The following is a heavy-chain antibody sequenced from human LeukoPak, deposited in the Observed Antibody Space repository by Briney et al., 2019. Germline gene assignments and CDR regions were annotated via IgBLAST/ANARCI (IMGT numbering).Heavy chain of an antibody. CDR2: ISATGGTI. CDR1: AFTLSSYG. J-gene: IGHJ5*02. D-gene: IGHD2-2*01. V-gene: IGHV3-48*04. Sequence: GGSLRLSCAPSAFTLSSYGMHWVRQPPGKGLEWVSYISATGGTIYYADSVKGRFTIFRDNAKNSLYLQMNSLRGEDTALYYCVRDRCGSTSSHASPNWFDPWGQGTLVTVSS. CDR3: VRDRCGSTSSHASPNWFDP.